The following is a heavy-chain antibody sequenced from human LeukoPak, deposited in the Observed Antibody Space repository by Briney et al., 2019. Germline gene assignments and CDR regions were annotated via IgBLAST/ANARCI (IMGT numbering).Heavy chain of an antibody. D-gene: IGHD4-17*01. CDR1: GGSISSSSYY. CDR2: IYYSGST. CDR3: ARDRTVTTFDY. Sequence: SETLSLTCTVSGGSISSSSYYWGWIRQPAGKGLEWIGSIYYSGSTYYNPSLKSRVTISVDTSKNQFSLKLSSVTAADTAVYYCARDRTVTTFDYWGQGTLVTVSS. J-gene: IGHJ4*02. V-gene: IGHV4-39*01.